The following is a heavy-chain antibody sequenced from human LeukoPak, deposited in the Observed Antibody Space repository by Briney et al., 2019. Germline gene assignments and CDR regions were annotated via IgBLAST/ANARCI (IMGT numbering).Heavy chain of an antibody. CDR2: IIPIFGTA. Sequence: SVKVSCKASGGTFSSYAISWVRQAPGQGLEWMGRIIPIFGTANYAQKFQGRVTITTDESTSTAYMELSSLRSEDTAVYYCARDEAGPEWELPFDYWGQGTLVTVSS. D-gene: IGHD1-26*01. J-gene: IGHJ4*02. CDR1: GGTFSSYA. V-gene: IGHV1-69*05. CDR3: ARDEAGPEWELPFDY.